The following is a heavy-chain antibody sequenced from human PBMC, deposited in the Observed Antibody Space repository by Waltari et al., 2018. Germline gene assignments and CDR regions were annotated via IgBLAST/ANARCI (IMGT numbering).Heavy chain of an antibody. V-gene: IGHV3-23*03. J-gene: IGHJ4*02. D-gene: IGHD2-2*01. CDR2: IYSGGST. CDR1: GFTFSSYA. Sequence: EVQLLESGGGLVQPGGSLRLSCAASGFTFSSYAMSWVRQAPGKGLEWVSVIYSGGSTYYADSVKGRFTISRDNSKNTLYLQMNSLRAEDTAVYYCAKENGAYCSSTSCIPDYFDYWGQGTLVTVSS. CDR3: AKENGAYCSSTSCIPDYFDY.